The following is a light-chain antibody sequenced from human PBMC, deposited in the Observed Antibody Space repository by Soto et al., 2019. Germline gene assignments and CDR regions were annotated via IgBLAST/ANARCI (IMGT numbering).Light chain of an antibody. J-gene: IGKJ1*01. CDR2: GAS. CDR3: QQYYSSWT. CDR1: PSISGTF. Sequence: EIVLTQSPGTLSLSPGERATLSCRASPSISGTFLAWYQHKPGQAPRVLIYGASRRATGIPDRFSGSGSGTDFTLTISRLEPEDFALYYCQQYYSSWTFGQGTKVEMK. V-gene: IGKV3-20*01.